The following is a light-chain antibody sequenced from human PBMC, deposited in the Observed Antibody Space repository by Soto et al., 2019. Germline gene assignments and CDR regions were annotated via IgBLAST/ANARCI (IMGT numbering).Light chain of an antibody. J-gene: IGLJ1*01. Sequence: ALTQPASVSGSPGQSITISCTGTSSDVGSYNLVSWYQQHPGKAPKLMIYEVSKRPSGVSNRFSGSKSGNTASLTISGLQAEDEADYYCCSYAGSSTSYVFGTGTKLTVL. V-gene: IGLV2-23*02. CDR1: SSDVGSYNL. CDR3: CSYAGSSTSYV. CDR2: EVS.